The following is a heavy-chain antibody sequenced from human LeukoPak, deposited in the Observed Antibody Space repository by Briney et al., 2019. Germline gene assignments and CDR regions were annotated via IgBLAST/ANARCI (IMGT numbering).Heavy chain of an antibody. CDR3: ARVQAYCGGDYYSGYYYYYYMDV. CDR1: GGTFSSYA. J-gene: IGHJ6*03. D-gene: IGHD2-21*01. Sequence: ASVTVSCKASGGTFSSYAISWVRQAPGQGLEWMGRIIPILGIANYAQKFQGRVTITADKSTSTAYMELSSLRSEDTAVYYCARVQAYCGGDYYSGYYYYYYMDVWGKGTTVTVSS. CDR2: IIPILGIA. V-gene: IGHV1-69*04.